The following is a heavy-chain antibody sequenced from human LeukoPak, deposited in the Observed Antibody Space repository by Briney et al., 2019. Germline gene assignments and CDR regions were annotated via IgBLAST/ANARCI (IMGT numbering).Heavy chain of an antibody. Sequence: GGSLRLSCAASGFTFSSYAMHWVRQAPGKGLEWVAVISYDGSNKYYADSVKGRFTISRDNSKNTLCLQMNSLRAEDTAVYYCARVNVAITIFEDAFDIWGQGTMVTVSS. D-gene: IGHD3-3*01. J-gene: IGHJ3*02. CDR1: GFTFSSYA. CDR2: ISYDGSNK. CDR3: ARVNVAITIFEDAFDI. V-gene: IGHV3-30-3*01.